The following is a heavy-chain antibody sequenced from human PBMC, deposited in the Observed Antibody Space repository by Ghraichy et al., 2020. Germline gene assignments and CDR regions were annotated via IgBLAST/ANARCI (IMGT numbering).Heavy chain of an antibody. CDR1: GFTFSSYA. CDR3: AKDRSTSGIAAAGTRAYYGMDV. V-gene: IGHV3-23*01. J-gene: IGHJ6*02. CDR2: ISGSGGST. Sequence: GSLRLSCAASGFTFSSYAMSWVRQAPGKGLEWVSAISGSGGSTYYADSVKGRFTISRDNSKNTLYLQMNSLRAEDTAVYYCAKDRSTSGIAAAGTRAYYGMDVWGQGTTVTVSS. D-gene: IGHD6-13*01.